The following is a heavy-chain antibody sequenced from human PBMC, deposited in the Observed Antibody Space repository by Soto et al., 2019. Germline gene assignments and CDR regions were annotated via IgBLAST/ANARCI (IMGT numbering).Heavy chain of an antibody. J-gene: IGHJ4*02. V-gene: IGHV3-74*01. CDR3: LRGNSGYGNFDY. CDR2: IKGDGSET. Sequence: GGSLRLSCAASGFTFSSYWMHWVRQAPGKGLVWVSRIKGDGSETNYADSVKGRFTISRDNAKNTLYLQLNSLRAEDTAVYYCLRGNSGYGNFDYWGQGTRVTVSS. CDR1: GFTFSSYW. D-gene: IGHD5-12*01.